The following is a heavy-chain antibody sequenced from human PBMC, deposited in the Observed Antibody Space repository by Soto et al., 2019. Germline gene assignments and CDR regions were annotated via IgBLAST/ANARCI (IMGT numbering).Heavy chain of an antibody. V-gene: IGHV3-33*01. CDR2: TWHDGSNK. J-gene: IGHJ4*02. CDR1: GFTFSTYS. D-gene: IGHD4-4*01. CDR3: ASDLGYSNGHPFDY. Sequence: QVQLVESGGGVVQPGRSLRLSCVASGFTFSTYSMHWVRQAPGKGLEWVALTWHDGSNKYYADSVKGRFTISRDNSKNTLYRQMNSMRAEATAVYYCASDLGYSNGHPFDYWGQGTLVTVSA.